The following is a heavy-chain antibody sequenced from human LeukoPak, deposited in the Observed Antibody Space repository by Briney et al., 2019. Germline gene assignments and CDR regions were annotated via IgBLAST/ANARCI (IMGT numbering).Heavy chain of an antibody. CDR1: GFTFSRYW. V-gene: IGHV3-7*01. CDR3: TRPRSGYFFDY. CDR2: IKEDGSEK. J-gene: IGHJ4*02. D-gene: IGHD6-25*01. Sequence: GGSLRLSCAASGFTFSRYWMSWVRQAPGKGLEGVANIKEDGSEKYYVDSVKGRFTISRDNAKNSLDLQMSSLRAEDTAVYYCTRPRSGYFFDYWGQGALATVSS.